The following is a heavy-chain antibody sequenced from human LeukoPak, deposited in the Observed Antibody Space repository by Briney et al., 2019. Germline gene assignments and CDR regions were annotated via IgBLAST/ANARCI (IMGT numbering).Heavy chain of an antibody. CDR2: INHSGST. Sequence: SETLSLTCAVYGGSFSGYYWSWIRQPPGKGLEWIGEINHSGSTNYNPSLKSRVTISVDTSKNQFSLKLSSVTAADTAVYYCARLGYCSSTNCYLRAFDIWGQGTMVTVSS. J-gene: IGHJ3*02. D-gene: IGHD2-2*01. V-gene: IGHV4-34*01. CDR3: ARLGYCSSTNCYLRAFDI. CDR1: GGSFSGYY.